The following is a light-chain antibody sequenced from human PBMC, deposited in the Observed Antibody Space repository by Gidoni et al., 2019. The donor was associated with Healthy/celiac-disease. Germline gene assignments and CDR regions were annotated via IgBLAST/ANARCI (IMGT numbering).Light chain of an antibody. CDR2: GAS. CDR3: QQYNNWLPLT. CDR1: QSVSSN. V-gene: IGKV3-15*01. Sequence: ELLITHPPATLSVSPGERATLSCRASQSVSSNLAWYQQKPGQAPRLLIYGASTRATGSPARFSGSGSGTEFTLTISSLQSEDFAVYYCQQYNNWLPLTFGGGTKVEIK. J-gene: IGKJ4*01.